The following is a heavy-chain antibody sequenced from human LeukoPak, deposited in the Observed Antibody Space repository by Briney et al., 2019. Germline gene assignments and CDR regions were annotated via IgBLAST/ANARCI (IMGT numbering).Heavy chain of an antibody. Sequence: ASVKVSRKASGYTFTSNYFHWVRQAPGQGLEWLGMINPRGGYTRFAQKFEGRITMTSDTSTSTVYVELRSLRSDDTAVYYCARDIFGPTVVTPQLAQLDYWGQGTLVTVSS. CDR3: ARDIFGPTVVTPQLAQLDY. V-gene: IGHV1-46*01. J-gene: IGHJ4*02. CDR2: INPRGGYT. D-gene: IGHD4-23*01. CDR1: GYTFTSNY.